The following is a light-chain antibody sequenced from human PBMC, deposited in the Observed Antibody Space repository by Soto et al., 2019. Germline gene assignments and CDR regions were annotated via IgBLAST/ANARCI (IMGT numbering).Light chain of an antibody. CDR2: DVT. Sequence: QSVLTQPASVSGSPGQSITISCTGTSSDVGSYNYVSWYQQHPGKVPKLLIYDVTNRPSGVSNRFSGSKSGSSASLTISGRQAEDEADYYCTSYTGSSTWVFGGGTKLTVL. J-gene: IGLJ3*02. V-gene: IGLV2-14*03. CDR3: TSYTGSSTWV. CDR1: SSDVGSYNY.